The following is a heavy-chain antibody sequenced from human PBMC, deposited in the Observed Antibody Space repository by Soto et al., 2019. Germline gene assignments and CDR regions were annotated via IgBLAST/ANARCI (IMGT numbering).Heavy chain of an antibody. CDR1: GGTFSSYA. Sequence: QVQLVQSGAEVKKPGSSVKVSCKASGGTFSSYAISWVRQAPGQGLEWMGGTIPIFGTANYAQKFQGRVPITADESTSTAYMELSSLRSDDTAVYFCATHPRATFTYDHGMDVWGHGTTVTVSS. CDR3: ATHPRATFTYDHGMDV. J-gene: IGHJ6*02. D-gene: IGHD5-12*01. V-gene: IGHV1-69*12. CDR2: TIPIFGTA.